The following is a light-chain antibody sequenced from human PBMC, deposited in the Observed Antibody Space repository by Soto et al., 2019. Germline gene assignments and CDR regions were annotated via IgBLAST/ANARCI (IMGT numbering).Light chain of an antibody. Sequence: QSALTQPASVSGSPGQSITISCTGTSSDVGFYNYVSWYQQHPGKAPKLMIYEVSNRPSGVSNRFSGSKSGNTASLTISGLQADDETDYYCSSFTSTSTLVFGTGTKLTVL. V-gene: IGLV2-14*01. J-gene: IGLJ1*01. CDR3: SSFTSTSTLV. CDR1: SSDVGFYNY. CDR2: EVS.